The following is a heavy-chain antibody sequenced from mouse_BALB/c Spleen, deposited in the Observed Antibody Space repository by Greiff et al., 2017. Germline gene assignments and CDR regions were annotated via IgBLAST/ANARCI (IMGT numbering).Heavy chain of an antibody. CDR1: GYTFSSYW. J-gene: IGHJ2*01. CDR2: ILPGSGST. V-gene: IGHV1-9*01. CDR3: ARKDYRYDGPGDY. Sequence: QVQLQQSGAELMKPGASVKISCKATGYTFSSYWIEWVKQRPGHGLEWIGEILPGSGSTNYNEKFKGKATFTADTSSNTAYMQLSSLTSEDSAVYYCARKDYRYDGPGDYWGQGTTLTVAS. D-gene: IGHD2-14*01.